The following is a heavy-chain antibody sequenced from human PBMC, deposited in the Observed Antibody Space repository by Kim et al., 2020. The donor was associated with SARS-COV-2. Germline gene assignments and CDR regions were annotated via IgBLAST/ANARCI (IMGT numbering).Heavy chain of an antibody. CDR3: ARRGGDLYDFWSGYYTPLLYYYYYYMDV. J-gene: IGHJ6*03. CDR2: INHSGST. D-gene: IGHD3-3*01. V-gene: IGHV4-34*01. Sequence: SETLSLTCAVYGGSFSGYYWSWIRQPPGKGLEWIGEINHSGSTNYNPSLKSRVTISVDTSKNQFSLKLSSVTAADTAVYYCARRGGDLYDFWSGYYTPLLYYYYYYMDVWGKGTTVTVSS. CDR1: GGSFSGYY.